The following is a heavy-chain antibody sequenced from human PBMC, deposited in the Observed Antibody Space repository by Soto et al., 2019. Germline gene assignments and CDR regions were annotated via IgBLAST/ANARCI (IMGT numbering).Heavy chain of an antibody. CDR2: INSVNGNT. J-gene: IGHJ4*02. Sequence: QVQLVQSGAEEKKPGASVKVSCKASGYKFTSRFMHWVRQAPGQRLEWMGWINSVNGNTRYSEKLQGRVTITRDTSASTAYMELSSLRLEDTAVYYCARDYAWGTDYWGQGTLVTVSS. CDR3: ARDYAWGTDY. CDR1: GYKFTSRF. V-gene: IGHV1-3*05. D-gene: IGHD3-16*01.